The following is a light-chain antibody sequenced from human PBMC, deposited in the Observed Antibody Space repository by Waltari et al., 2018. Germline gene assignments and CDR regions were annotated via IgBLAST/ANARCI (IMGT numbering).Light chain of an antibody. J-gene: IGKJ1*01. V-gene: IGKV3-20*01. Sequence: EIVLTQSPGTLLLSPGERVTLSCRASRSVSSNFLAWYKQKPGQAPRLLIYDGSTRAAGIPDRFSGSGSGTDFTLTISRLEPEDFAVYYCQQYSASSWTFGQGTKVQIK. CDR1: RSVSSNF. CDR2: DGS. CDR3: QQYSASSWT.